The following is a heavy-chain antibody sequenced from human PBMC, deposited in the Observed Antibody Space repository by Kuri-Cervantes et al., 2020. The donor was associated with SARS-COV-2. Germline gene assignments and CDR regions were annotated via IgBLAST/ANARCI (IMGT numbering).Heavy chain of an antibody. J-gene: IGHJ5*02. CDR3: AREGLGWFDP. V-gene: IGHV1-18*01. CDR2: ISAYNGNT. Sequence: ASVKVSCKASGYTFSTYGISWVRQAPGQGLEWMGWISAYNGNTNYAQNLQGRVTMTTDTSTNTAYMELRSLRSDDTAVYYCAREGLGWFDPWGQGTLVTVSS. CDR1: GYTFSTYG. D-gene: IGHD3-16*01.